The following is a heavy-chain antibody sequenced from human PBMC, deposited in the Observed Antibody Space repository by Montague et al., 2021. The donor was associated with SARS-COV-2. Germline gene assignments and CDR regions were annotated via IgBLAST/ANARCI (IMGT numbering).Heavy chain of an antibody. J-gene: IGHJ4*02. V-gene: IGHV4-61*08. CDR3: ARSRANVPSRPGFDY. CDR1: GGSISYGGYF. CDR2: MYYTGHT. Sequence: SETLSLTCTVSGGSISYGGYFWNWIRQPPGKGLEWIGYMYYTGHTNYNPSLESRVTMPVDPSKNQFSLTLTSVTAADTAVYYCARSRANVPSRPGFDYWGQGALVTVSS. D-gene: IGHD6-6*01.